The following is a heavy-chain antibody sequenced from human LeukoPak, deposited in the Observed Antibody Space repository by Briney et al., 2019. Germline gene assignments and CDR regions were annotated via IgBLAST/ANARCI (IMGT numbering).Heavy chain of an antibody. D-gene: IGHD1-1*01. J-gene: IGHJ4*02. CDR2: TYYRSRWYN. V-gene: IGHV6-1*01. Sequence: SQTLSLTCAISGDSVSSSSAAWSWIRQSPSRGLEWLGRTYYRSRWYNDYAVSVKSRITINPDTSKNQFSLQLNSMTPEDTAVYYCAREGSEGYLFDYWGQGTLVTVSS. CDR1: GDSVSSSSAA. CDR3: AREGSEGYLFDY.